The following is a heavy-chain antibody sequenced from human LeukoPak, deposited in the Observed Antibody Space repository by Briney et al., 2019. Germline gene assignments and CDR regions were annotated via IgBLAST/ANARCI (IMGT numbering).Heavy chain of an antibody. CDR3: ARGRAPDLLRSLEWLYDI. CDR1: GGSISSSSYY. J-gene: IGHJ3*02. D-gene: IGHD3-3*01. CDR2: IYYSGST. Sequence: SETLSLTCTVSGGSISSSSYYWGWIRQPPGKGLEWIGSIYYSGSTYYNPSLKSRVTISVDTSKNQFSLKLSSVTAAGTAVYYCARGRAPDLLRSLEWLYDIWGQGTMVTVSS. V-gene: IGHV4-39*07.